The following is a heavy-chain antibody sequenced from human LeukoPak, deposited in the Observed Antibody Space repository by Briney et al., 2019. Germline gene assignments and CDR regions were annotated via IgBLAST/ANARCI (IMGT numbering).Heavy chain of an antibody. V-gene: IGHV4-59*08. Sequence: PSETLSLTCTVSGGSISSYYWSWIRQPPGKGLEWIGYIYYSGSTNYNPSLKSRVTISVDTSKNQFSLKLSSVTAADTAVYYCARHGYDYVWGSYVAVEYYFDYWGQGTLVTVSS. D-gene: IGHD3-16*01. CDR1: GGSISSYY. CDR2: IYYSGST. J-gene: IGHJ4*02. CDR3: ARHGYDYVWGSYVAVEYYFDY.